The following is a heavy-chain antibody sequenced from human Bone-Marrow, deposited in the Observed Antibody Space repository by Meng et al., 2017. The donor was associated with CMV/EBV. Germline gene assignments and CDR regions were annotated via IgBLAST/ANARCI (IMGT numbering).Heavy chain of an antibody. J-gene: IGHJ3*02. Sequence: GSLRLSCTVSGGSVSSGLYYWTWLRQPPGKGLEWIGYISYIGSTNYNPSLKSRVTISVDTSKNQFSLKLSSVTAADTAVYYCARDILEHNAFDMWGQGTMVTVS. D-gene: IGHD1/OR15-1a*01. CDR2: ISYIGST. CDR1: GGSVSSGLYY. V-gene: IGHV4-61*01. CDR3: ARDILEHNAFDM.